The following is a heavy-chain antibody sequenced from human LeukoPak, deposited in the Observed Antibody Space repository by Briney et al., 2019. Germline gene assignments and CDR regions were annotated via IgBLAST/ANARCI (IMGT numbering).Heavy chain of an antibody. J-gene: IGHJ4*02. V-gene: IGHV4-4*02. CDR3: ARGRIAARLYYFDY. Sequence: SETLSLTCAVSGGSISSSNWWSWVRQPPGKGLEWIGEIYHSGSTNYNPSLKSRVTISVDTSKNQFSLKLSSVTAADTAVYYCARGRIAARLYYFDYWGQGTLVTVSS. CDR2: IYHSGST. CDR1: GGSISSSNW. D-gene: IGHD6-6*01.